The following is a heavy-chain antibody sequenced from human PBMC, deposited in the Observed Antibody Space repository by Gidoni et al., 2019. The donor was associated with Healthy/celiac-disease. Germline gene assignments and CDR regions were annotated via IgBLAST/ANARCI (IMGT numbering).Heavy chain of an antibody. V-gene: IGHV1-2*04. Sequence: QVQLVQSGAEVKKPGASVKVSCKASGYTFTGYYMHWVRQAPGQGLEWMGWINPNSGGTNYAQKFQGWVTMTRDTSISTAYMELSRLRSDDTAVYYCARYCSSTSCARVGMDVWGQGTTVTVSS. CDR2: INPNSGGT. CDR3: ARYCSSTSCARVGMDV. J-gene: IGHJ6*02. CDR1: GYTFTGYY. D-gene: IGHD2-2*01.